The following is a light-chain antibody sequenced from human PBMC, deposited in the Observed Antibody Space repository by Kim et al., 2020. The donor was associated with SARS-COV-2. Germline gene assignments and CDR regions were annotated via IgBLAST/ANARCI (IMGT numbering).Light chain of an antibody. V-gene: IGLV2-14*03. CDR3: SSFASSYSLL. CDR1: SSDVGGYNY. J-gene: IGLJ2*01. Sequence: QSALTQPASVSGSPGQSITISCTGASSDVGGYNYVSWYQQHPGKAPKLMIYDVDNRPSGVSYRFSGSKSGNTASLTISGLQAEDEADYYCSSFASSYSLLFGGGIKVTVL. CDR2: DVD.